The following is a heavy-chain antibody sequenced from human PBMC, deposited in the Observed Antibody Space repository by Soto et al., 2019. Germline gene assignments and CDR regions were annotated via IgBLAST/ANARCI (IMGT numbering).Heavy chain of an antibody. CDR1: GGTSSNFV. CDR2: ILPMFGAV. V-gene: IGHV1-69*06. Sequence: QMQLVQSGAEVKKSGSSVKLSCKASGGTSSNFVITWVRQVPGQGLEWLGGILPMFGAVKYAQKFQDRLTINADRSTNTAAMELGSLRPDDTAVYYCARPKRSGYDRGDSYYHTMDVWGHGTTVTVS. D-gene: IGHD2-21*02. CDR3: ARPKRSGYDRGDSYYHTMDV. J-gene: IGHJ6*02.